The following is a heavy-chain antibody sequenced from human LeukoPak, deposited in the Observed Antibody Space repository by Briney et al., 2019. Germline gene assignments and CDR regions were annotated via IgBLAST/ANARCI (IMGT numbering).Heavy chain of an antibody. V-gene: IGHV4-39*07. J-gene: IGHJ4*02. Sequence: PSETLSPTCTVSGGXISSSSYYWGWIRQPPGKGLEWIGSIYYSGSTYYNPSLKSRVTISVDTSKNQFSLKLSSVTAADTAVYYCARSMVGATRFDYWGQGTLVTVSS. CDR2: IYYSGST. CDR3: ARSMVGATRFDY. CDR1: GGXISSSSYY. D-gene: IGHD1-26*01.